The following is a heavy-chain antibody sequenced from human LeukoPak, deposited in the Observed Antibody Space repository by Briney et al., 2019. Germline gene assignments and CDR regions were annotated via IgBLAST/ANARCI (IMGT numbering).Heavy chain of an antibody. D-gene: IGHD3-22*01. CDR1: GYTFTGYY. Sequence: ASVKVSFKASGYTFTGYYMHWVRQAPGQGLEWMGWINPNSGGTNYAQKFQGRVTMTRDTSISTAYMELSRLRSDDTAVYYCARGDYYDSSRYFRVPWFDPWGQGTLVTVSS. CDR3: ARGDYYDSSRYFRVPWFDP. CDR2: INPNSGGT. V-gene: IGHV1-2*02. J-gene: IGHJ5*02.